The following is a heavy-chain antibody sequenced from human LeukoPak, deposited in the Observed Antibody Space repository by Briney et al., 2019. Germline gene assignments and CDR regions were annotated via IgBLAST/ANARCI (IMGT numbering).Heavy chain of an antibody. V-gene: IGHV3-64D*06. Sequence: AGGSLRLSCSASGFTFTTYTMHWVRQAPGKGLEYVSTISTTGVSTYYADSVKGRFTISRDNSKNTLYLQMSSLRVEDTAVYYCVKDLIGSYSFEYWGQGTLVTVSS. CDR3: VKDLIGSYSFEY. D-gene: IGHD1-26*01. CDR1: GFTFTTYT. J-gene: IGHJ4*02. CDR2: ISTTGVST.